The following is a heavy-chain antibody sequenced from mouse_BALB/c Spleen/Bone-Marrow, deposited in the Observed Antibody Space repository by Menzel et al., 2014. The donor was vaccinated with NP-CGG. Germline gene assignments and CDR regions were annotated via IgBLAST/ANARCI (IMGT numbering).Heavy chain of an antibody. CDR3: ARDPRTGTGAMDY. CDR2: IWAGGST. J-gene: IGHJ4*01. V-gene: IGHV2-9*02. CDR1: GFSLTSYG. Sequence: QVQLQQSGPCLVAPSQSLSITCTVSGFSLTSYGVNWVRQPPGKGLEWLGVIWAGGSTNYNLTLMSRLSISKDNSKSQVFLKMNSLQTDDTAMYYCARDPRTGTGAMDYWGQGTSVTVSS. D-gene: IGHD4-1*01.